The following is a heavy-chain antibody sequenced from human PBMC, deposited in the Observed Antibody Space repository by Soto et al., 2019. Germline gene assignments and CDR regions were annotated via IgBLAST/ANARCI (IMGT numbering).Heavy chain of an antibody. Sequence: QVQLQQWGAGLLKPWETLSLTCAVYGGSFSGYYWSWIREPPGKGLEWIGEINHSGSTNYNPSLKSRVTISVDTSKNQFSLKLSSVTAADTAVYYCARTGIAAAGTSTWGQGTLVTVSS. J-gene: IGHJ5*02. CDR3: ARTGIAAAGTST. CDR2: INHSGST. CDR1: GGSFSGYY. D-gene: IGHD6-13*01. V-gene: IGHV4-34*01.